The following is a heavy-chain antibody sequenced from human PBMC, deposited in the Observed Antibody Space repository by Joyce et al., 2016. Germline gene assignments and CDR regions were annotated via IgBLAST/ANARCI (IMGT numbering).Heavy chain of an antibody. CDR3: ARHVTDWFDP. Sequence: EVQLVQSGAEVKKPGESLRISCKGSGYSFTSHWICWVRQMLGKGLEWMGRIDPRDSYSDDSPSFEGHVTISVDKTISAAYLQWSSLRASDTAIYYCARHVTDWFDPWGQGTLVTVSS. D-gene: IGHD3-10*02. J-gene: IGHJ5*02. V-gene: IGHV5-10-1*03. CDR1: GYSFTSHW. CDR2: IDPRDSYS.